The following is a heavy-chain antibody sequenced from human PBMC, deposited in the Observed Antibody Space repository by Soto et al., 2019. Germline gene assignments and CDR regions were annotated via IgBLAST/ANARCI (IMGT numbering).Heavy chain of an antibody. J-gene: IGHJ3*02. Sequence: XEFLSLSCAASGFSFSGKNFLTWFRQAPGKGLEWVSALYSSDGTYYADSVKGRFSVSRDNSKNTFYLQLHSLRPEDTALYFCATWLQREHAFDIWGLGTMVTVS. CDR2: LYSSDGT. CDR3: ATWLQREHAFDI. D-gene: IGHD1-1*01. CDR1: GFSFSGKNF. V-gene: IGHV3-53*01.